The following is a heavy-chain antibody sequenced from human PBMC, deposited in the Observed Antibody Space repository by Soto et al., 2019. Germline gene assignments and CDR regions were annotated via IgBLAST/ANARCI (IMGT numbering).Heavy chain of an antibody. Sequence: EVQLVESGGGLVKPGGSLRLSCAASGFTFTNAWINWVRQAPGKGLEWVGRIKSKTDGGTTDHAEPVKGRFAISRDDSNNMVYLQMNSLKIEDTAVYYCTTDSYSTIIIVRFDYWGHGTLVTVSS. V-gene: IGHV3-15*07. D-gene: IGHD3-22*01. CDR3: TTDSYSTIIIVRFDY. CDR2: IKSKTDGGTT. J-gene: IGHJ4*01. CDR1: GFTFTNAW.